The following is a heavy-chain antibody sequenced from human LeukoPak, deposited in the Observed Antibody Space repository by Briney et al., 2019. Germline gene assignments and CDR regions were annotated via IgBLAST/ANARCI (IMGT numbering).Heavy chain of an antibody. CDR3: AKDMETTVVTPTFDY. CDR2: IYSGGST. D-gene: IGHD4-23*01. CDR1: GFTVSSNY. V-gene: IGHV3-53*05. Sequence: GGSLRLSCAASGFTVSSNYMSWVRQAPGKGLEWVSVIYSGGSTYYADSVKGRFTISRDNSKNTLYLQMNSLRAEDTALYYCAKDMETTVVTPTFDYWGQGTLVTVSS. J-gene: IGHJ4*02.